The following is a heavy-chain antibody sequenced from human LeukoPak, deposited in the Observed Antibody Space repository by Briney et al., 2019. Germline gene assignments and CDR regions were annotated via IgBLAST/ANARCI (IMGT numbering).Heavy chain of an antibody. Sequence: PGGSLRLSCAASGFTFSSYSMNWVRQAPGKGLEWVSSISSSSSYIYYADSVKGRFTISRDNAKNSLYLQMNSLRDEDTAVYYCARDHVLRYFDWPYGMDVWGQGTTVTVSS. CDR1: GFTFSSYS. J-gene: IGHJ6*02. CDR2: ISSSSSYI. V-gene: IGHV3-21*01. D-gene: IGHD3-9*01. CDR3: ARDHVLRYFDWPYGMDV.